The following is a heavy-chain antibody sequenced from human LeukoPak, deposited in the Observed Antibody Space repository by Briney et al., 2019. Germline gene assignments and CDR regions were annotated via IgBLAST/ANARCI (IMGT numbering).Heavy chain of an antibody. J-gene: IGHJ4*02. CDR1: GGSIRGYY. CDR3: ARFLSGNPD. Sequence: SEALSPSCGVSGGSIRGYYRSWIREPPREGLEWIGYIYYSGSTNYNPSLKSRVTISVDTSKNQFSLKLSSVTAADTAVYYCARFLSGNPDWGQGTLVTVSS. CDR2: IYYSGST. D-gene: IGHD4-23*01. V-gene: IGHV4-59*12.